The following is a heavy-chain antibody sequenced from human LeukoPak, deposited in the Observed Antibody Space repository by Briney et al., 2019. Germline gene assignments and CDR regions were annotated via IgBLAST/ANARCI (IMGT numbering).Heavy chain of an antibody. CDR1: GGSISSYY. J-gene: IGHJ5*02. CDR2: IYYSGST. V-gene: IGHV4-59*01. Sequence: SETLSLTCAVSGGSISSYYWSWIRQPPGKGLEWIGYIYYSGSTNYNPSLKSRVTISVDTSENQFSLKLSSVTAADTAVYYCARDQRKPYDILTGSNNWFDPWGQGTLVTVSS. CDR3: ARDQRKPYDILTGSNNWFDP. D-gene: IGHD3-9*01.